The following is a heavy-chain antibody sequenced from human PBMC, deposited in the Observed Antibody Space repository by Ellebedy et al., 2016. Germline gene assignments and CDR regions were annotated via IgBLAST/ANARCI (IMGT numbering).Heavy chain of an antibody. J-gene: IGHJ3*02. Sequence: GGSLRLSXAASGFTFSSYAMSWVRQAPGKGLEWVSAISGSGGSTYYADSVKGRFTISRDNAKNSLYLQMNSLRAEDTAVYYCARDGHCSSTSCYTDDAFDIWGQGTMVTVSS. CDR3: ARDGHCSSTSCYTDDAFDI. CDR1: GFTFSSYA. V-gene: IGHV3-23*01. D-gene: IGHD2-2*01. CDR2: ISGSGGST.